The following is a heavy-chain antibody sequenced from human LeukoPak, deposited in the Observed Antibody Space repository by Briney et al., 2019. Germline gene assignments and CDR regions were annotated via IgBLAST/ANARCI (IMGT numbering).Heavy chain of an antibody. V-gene: IGHV4-39*07. CDR1: GFTFSSYS. CDR3: ARQLVRWFDP. D-gene: IGHD6-13*01. CDR2: IYYSGST. J-gene: IGHJ5*02. Sequence: GSLRLSCAASGFTFSSYSMNWIRQPPGKGLEWIGSIYYSGSTYYNPSLKSRVTISVDTSKNQFSLKLSSVTAADTAVYYCARQLVRWFDPWGQGTLVTVSS.